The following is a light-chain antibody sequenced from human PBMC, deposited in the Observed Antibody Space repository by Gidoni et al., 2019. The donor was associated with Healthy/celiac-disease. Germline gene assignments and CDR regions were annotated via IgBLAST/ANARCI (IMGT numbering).Light chain of an antibody. J-gene: IGLJ1*01. CDR2: EVS. V-gene: IGLV2-8*01. CDR3: SSYAGSNNYV. Sequence: QSALTQPPSASGSPGQSVTISCTGTSSDVGGYNYVSWYQQHPGKAPKLMIYEVSKRPSGVPDRFSGSKSGNTASLTVSGRQAEDEADYYCSSYAGSNNYVFGIGTKVTVL. CDR1: SSDVGGYNY.